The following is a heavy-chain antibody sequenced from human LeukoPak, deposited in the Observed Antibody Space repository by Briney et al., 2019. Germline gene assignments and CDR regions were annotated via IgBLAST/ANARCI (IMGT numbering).Heavy chain of an antibody. CDR2: IIPIFGTA. CDR3: ARAESYYYGMDV. D-gene: IGHD3-10*01. Sequence: ASVKVSCKASGGTFSSYAISWVRQAPGQGLEWMGGIIPIFGTANYAQKFQGRVTITADKSTSTAYMELSSLRSEDTAVYYCARAESYYYGMDVWGKGTTVTVSS. J-gene: IGHJ6*04. V-gene: IGHV1-69*06. CDR1: GGTFSSYA.